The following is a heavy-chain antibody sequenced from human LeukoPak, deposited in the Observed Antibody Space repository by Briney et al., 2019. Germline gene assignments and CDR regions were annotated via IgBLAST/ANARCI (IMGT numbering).Heavy chain of an antibody. CDR3: VSFYETD. D-gene: IGHD2/OR15-2a*01. CDR2: INSDGSWT. V-gene: IGHV3-74*01. Sequence: PGGSLRLSCAASGNYWMHWVRQAPGKGLLWVSHINSDGSWTSYADSVKGRFTISKGNAKNTVYLQMNNLRAEDTAVYYCVSFYETDWGRGTLVTFSS. CDR1: GNYW. J-gene: IGHJ4*02.